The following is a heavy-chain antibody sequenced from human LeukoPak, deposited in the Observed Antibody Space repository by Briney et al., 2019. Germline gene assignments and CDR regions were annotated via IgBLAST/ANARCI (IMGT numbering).Heavy chain of an antibody. V-gene: IGHV3-21*01. CDR3: ARDRVGGGGFDP. CDR2: ISSSSSYI. CDR1: GFTFSSCS. D-gene: IGHD3-16*01. Sequence: GGSLRLSCAASGFTFSSCSMNWVRQAPGKGLEWVSSISSSSSYIYYADSVKGRFTISRDNAKNSLYLQMNSLRAEDTAVYYCARDRVGGGGFDPWGQGTLVTVSS. J-gene: IGHJ5*02.